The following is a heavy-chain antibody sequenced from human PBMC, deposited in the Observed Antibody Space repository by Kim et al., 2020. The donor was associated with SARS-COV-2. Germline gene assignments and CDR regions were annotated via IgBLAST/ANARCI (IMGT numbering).Heavy chain of an antibody. J-gene: IGHJ4*02. V-gene: IGHV1-46*01. D-gene: IGHD3-10*01. CDR2: INPSGGST. CDR1: GYTFTSYY. CDR3: ARAPARITMVRGVIPTLGY. Sequence: ASVKVSCKASGYTFTSYYMHWVRQAPGQGLEWMGIINPSGGSTSYAQKFQGRVTMTRDTSTSTVYMELSSLRSEDTAVYYCARAPARITMVRGVIPTLGYWGQGTLVTVSS.